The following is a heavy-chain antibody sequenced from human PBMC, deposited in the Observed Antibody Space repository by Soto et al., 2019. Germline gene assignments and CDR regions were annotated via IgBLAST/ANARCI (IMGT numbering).Heavy chain of an antibody. V-gene: IGHV3-23*01. Sequence: GGSLRLSCAASGFTFSSYAMTWVRQAPGEGLECVSVISGSGGSTSYAEFVKGRFTISRDNSKRTLYLQINSLRADDTAVYYCAKVNRYYYDSGGYLDYWGHGTLVTVSS. CDR3: AKVNRYYYDSGGYLDY. CDR1: GFTFSSYA. D-gene: IGHD3-22*01. CDR2: ISGSGGST. J-gene: IGHJ4*01.